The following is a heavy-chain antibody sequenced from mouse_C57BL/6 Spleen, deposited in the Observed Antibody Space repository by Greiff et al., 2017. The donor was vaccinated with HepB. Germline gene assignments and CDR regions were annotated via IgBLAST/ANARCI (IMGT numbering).Heavy chain of an antibody. CDR3: ARYGSYCYAMDY. CDR1: GYTFTSYW. D-gene: IGHD1-2*01. CDR2: IHPNSGST. J-gene: IGHJ4*01. Sequence: QVQLQQPGAELVKPGASVKLSCKASGYTFTSYWMHWVKQRPGQGLEWIGMIHPNSGSTNYNEKFKSKATLTVDKSSSTAYMQLSSLTSEDSAVYYCARYGSYCYAMDYWGQGTSVTVSS. V-gene: IGHV1-64*01.